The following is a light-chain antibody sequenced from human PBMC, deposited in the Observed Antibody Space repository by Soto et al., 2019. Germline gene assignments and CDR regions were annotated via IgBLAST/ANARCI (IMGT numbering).Light chain of an antibody. V-gene: IGKV3-20*01. CDR1: QTVRNNY. J-gene: IGKJ4*01. Sequence: EFVLTQSPGTLSLSPWERATLSCRASQTVRNNYLAWYQQKPGQAPRLLIYDASSRATGIPDRFSGGVSGTDFTLTISRLEPEDFAVYYCQQFSSYPLTFGGGTKVDI. CDR3: QQFSSYPLT. CDR2: DAS.